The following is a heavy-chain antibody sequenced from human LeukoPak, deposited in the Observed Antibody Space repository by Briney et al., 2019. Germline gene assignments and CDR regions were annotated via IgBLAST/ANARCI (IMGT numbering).Heavy chain of an antibody. CDR3: ASLGYYYYGMDV. D-gene: IGHD3-16*01. Sequence: ASVKVSCKASGYTFTSYAMHWVRQAPGQRLEWMGWISAYNGNTNYAQKLQGRVTMTTDTSTSTAYMELRSLRSDDTAVYYCASLGYYYYGMDVWGQGTTVTVSS. CDR2: ISAYNGNT. J-gene: IGHJ6*02. CDR1: GYTFTSYA. V-gene: IGHV1-18*01.